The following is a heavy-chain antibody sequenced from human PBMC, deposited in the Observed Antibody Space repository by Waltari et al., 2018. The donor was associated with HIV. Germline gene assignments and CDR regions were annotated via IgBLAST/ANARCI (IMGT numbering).Heavy chain of an antibody. CDR1: GYSIGHGYS. Sequence: QLLLQESGPGLVKPSETLSLTCSVSGYSIGHGYSWGWIRQPPGEGLEWIATVHQSGRAYYRPSLKSRVSISMDMSRNQFSLKMNSVTAADTAVYYCARMDYGSGTPPLDIYVMDVWGQGTTVTVSS. J-gene: IGHJ6*02. CDR3: ARMDYGSGTPPLDIYVMDV. CDR2: VHQSGRA. V-gene: IGHV4-38-2*01. D-gene: IGHD3-10*01.